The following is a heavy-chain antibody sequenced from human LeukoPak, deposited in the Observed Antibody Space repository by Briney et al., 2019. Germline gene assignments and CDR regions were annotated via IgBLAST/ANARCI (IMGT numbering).Heavy chain of an antibody. Sequence: TPSEALSLTCTVSGASIDGHYWSWIRQPAGKGLEWIGRIYSSGSTHYNPSLKSRVTMSVDTSKKQFSVRLSSVTAADTAVYYCARDRNGDGATYFSYWGQGTLVTVSS. CDR2: IYSSGST. V-gene: IGHV4-4*07. D-gene: IGHD4/OR15-4a*01. CDR3: ARDRNGDGATYFSY. J-gene: IGHJ4*02. CDR1: GASIDGHY.